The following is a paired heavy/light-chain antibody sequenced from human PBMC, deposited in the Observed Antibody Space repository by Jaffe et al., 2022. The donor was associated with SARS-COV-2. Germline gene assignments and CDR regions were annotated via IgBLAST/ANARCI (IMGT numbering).Heavy chain of an antibody. V-gene: IGHV4-59*01. Sequence: QVQLQESGPGLVKPSETLSLTCTVSGGAISNYYWTWIRQPPGKRLEWIGNIDYIGSTNYNPSLKSRVTISLDTSKNQFSLKLGSVTAADTAVYYCAIGAVWLPDYWGQGTLVTVSS. CDR1: GGAISNYY. CDR2: IDYIGST. CDR3: AIGAVWLPDY. D-gene: IGHD5-12*01. J-gene: IGHJ4*02.
Light chain of an antibody. Sequence: EIVLTQSPGTLSLSPGERATLSCRASQSVRSSYLAWYQRKPGQAPRILIYGASSRATGIPDRFSGSGSGTDFTLTISRLEPEDFAVYYCQQYGSSPLTFGGGTKVEIK. CDR2: GAS. J-gene: IGKJ4*01. CDR1: QSVRSSY. V-gene: IGKV3-20*01. CDR3: QQYGSSPLT.